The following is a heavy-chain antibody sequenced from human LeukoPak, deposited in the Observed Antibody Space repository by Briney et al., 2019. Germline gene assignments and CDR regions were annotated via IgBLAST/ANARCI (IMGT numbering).Heavy chain of an antibody. D-gene: IGHD5-18*01. CDR2: ISSSSSYI. Sequence: GGSLRLSCAASGFTFSSYSMNWVRQAPGKGLEWVSSISSSSSYIYYAGSVKGRFTISRDNAKNSLYLQMNSLRAEDTAVYYCARDRPNLYSSRPNFDYWGQGTLVTVSS. CDR3: ARDRPNLYSSRPNFDY. V-gene: IGHV3-21*01. J-gene: IGHJ4*02. CDR1: GFTFSSYS.